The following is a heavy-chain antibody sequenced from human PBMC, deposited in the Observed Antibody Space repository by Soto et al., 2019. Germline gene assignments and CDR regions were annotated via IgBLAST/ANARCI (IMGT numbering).Heavy chain of an antibody. J-gene: IGHJ2*01. CDR2: IIPIFGTA. CDR3: ARNSAYYDSRGYSRLGWYFDL. D-gene: IGHD3-22*01. V-gene: IGHV1-69*01. Sequence: QVQLVQSGAEVKKPGSSVKVSCKASGGTFSSYAISWVRQAPGQGLEWMGGIIPIFGTANYAQKFQGRVTITADESTSTAYMELSSLRSEDTAVYYCARNSAYYDSRGYSRLGWYFDLWGRGTLVTVSS. CDR1: GGTFSSYA.